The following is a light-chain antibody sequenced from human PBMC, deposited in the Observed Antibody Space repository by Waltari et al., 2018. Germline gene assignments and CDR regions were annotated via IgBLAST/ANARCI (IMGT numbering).Light chain of an antibody. J-gene: IGKJ3*01. Sequence: DIQLTQSPSFLSASVGDRVTITCLASQDISNYLAWYQQKPGKAPKLLIYAASTLQSGVPSRFSGGGSGTEFTLTISSLQPEDFATYYCQELNSDPFTFGPGTKVDIK. V-gene: IGKV1-9*01. CDR3: QELNSDPFT. CDR1: QDISNY. CDR2: AAS.